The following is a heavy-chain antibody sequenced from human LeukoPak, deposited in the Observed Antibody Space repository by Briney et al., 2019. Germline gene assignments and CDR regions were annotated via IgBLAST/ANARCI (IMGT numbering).Heavy chain of an antibody. V-gene: IGHV4-4*07. CDR3: ARVLAVTFGGVIVHDAFDI. J-gene: IGHJ3*02. D-gene: IGHD3-16*02. CDR1: GGSISFYY. Sequence: SETLSLTCAVSGGSISFYYWSWIRQPAGKGLEWIGRIYTSGSTNYNPSLKSRVTISVDTSKNQFSLKLSSVTAADTTVYCCARVLAVTFGGVIVHDAFDIWGQGTMVTVSS. CDR2: IYTSGST.